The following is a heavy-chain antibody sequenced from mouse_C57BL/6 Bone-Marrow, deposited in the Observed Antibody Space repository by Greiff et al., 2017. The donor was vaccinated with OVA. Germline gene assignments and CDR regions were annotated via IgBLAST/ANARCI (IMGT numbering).Heavy chain of an antibody. CDR1: GYTFTSYW. V-gene: IGHV1-53*01. CDR2: INPCNGGP. D-gene: IGHD1-1*01. J-gene: IGHJ3*01. CDR3: ASSYYGSSYEGAY. Sequence: QVQLQQPGTELVKPGASVKLSCKASGYTFTSYWMHWVKQRPGQGLEWIGNINPCNGGPNYHDKFQSKAPLTVDNSSRTAYMQLSSLTSEDSAVYYCASSYYGSSYEGAYWGQGTLVTVSA.